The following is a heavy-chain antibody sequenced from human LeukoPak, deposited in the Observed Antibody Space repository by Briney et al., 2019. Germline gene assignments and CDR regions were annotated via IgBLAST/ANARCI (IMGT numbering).Heavy chain of an antibody. V-gene: IGHV3-48*03. J-gene: IGHJ4*02. CDR2: ISSGGGKI. CDR3: ARAFRTTGSGYTFDY. CDR1: GFTFSSYA. D-gene: IGHD3-10*01. Sequence: PGGSLRLSCAASGFTFSSYAMSWVRQAPGKGLEWVSYISSGGGKIHYADSVQGRFTISRDNAKNSLSLQMDSLRAEDTAVYYCARAFRTTGSGYTFDYWGQGTLVTVSS.